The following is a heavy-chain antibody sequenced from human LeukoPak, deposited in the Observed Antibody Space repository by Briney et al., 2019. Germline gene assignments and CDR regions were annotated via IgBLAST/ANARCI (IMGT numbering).Heavy chain of an antibody. CDR2: ITSTSDTI. J-gene: IGHJ4*02. CDR1: GFTFSDYS. CDR3: ARSLNGGSDTAMVTLDY. V-gene: IGHV3-48*02. D-gene: IGHD5-18*01. Sequence: HPGGSLRLSCEASGFTFSDYSMNWVRQAPGEGLEWLSYITSTSDTIYYADSVKGRFTISRDNAKNSLYLQMNSLRDEDTAVYYCARSLNGGSDTAMVTLDYWGQGTLVTVSS.